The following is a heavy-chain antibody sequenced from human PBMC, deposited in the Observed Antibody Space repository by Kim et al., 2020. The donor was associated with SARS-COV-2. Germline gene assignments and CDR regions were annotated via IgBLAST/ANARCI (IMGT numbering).Heavy chain of an antibody. V-gene: IGHV4-59*12. J-gene: IGHJ4*02. CDR1: GGSISSYY. Sequence: SETLSLTCTVSGGSISSYYWSWIRQPPGKGLEWIGYIYYSGSTNYNPSLKSRVTISVDTSKNQFSLKLSSVTAADTAVYYCASLDCSGGSCYDYWGQGTLVTVSS. CDR2: IYYSGST. D-gene: IGHD2-15*01. CDR3: ASLDCSGGSCYDY.